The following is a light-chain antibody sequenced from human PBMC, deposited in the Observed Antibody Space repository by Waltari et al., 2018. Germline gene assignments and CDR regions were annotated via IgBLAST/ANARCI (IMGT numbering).Light chain of an antibody. CDR3: SSYTSSSTQV. J-gene: IGLJ3*02. CDR1: SRDVGGYNY. Sequence: QSALTQPASVSGSPGQSITISCTGTSRDVGGYNYVSWYQQYPGKAPQLMIYDVNNRPSGVSNRFSGSKSGNTASLTISGLQAEDEADYYCSSYTSSSTQVFGGGTKLTVL. V-gene: IGLV2-14*03. CDR2: DVN.